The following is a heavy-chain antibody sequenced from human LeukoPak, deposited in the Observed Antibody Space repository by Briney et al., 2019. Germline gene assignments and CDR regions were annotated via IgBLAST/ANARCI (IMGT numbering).Heavy chain of an antibody. CDR3: AREGSVSTPYYFDY. CDR2: ISYDGSNK. CDR1: GFTFSSYA. D-gene: IGHD2-15*01. J-gene: IGHJ4*02. Sequence: SGGSLRLSCAASGFTFSSYAMHWVRQAPGKGLEWVAVISYDGSNKYYADSVKGRSTISRDNSKNTLYLQMNSLRAEDTAVYYCAREGSVSTPYYFDYWGQGTLVTVSS. V-gene: IGHV3-30-3*01.